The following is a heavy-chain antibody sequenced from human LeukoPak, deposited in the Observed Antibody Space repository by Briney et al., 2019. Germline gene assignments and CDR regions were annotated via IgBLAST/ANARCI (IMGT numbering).Heavy chain of an antibody. J-gene: IGHJ4*02. D-gene: IGHD6-19*01. Sequence: GASVKVSCKASGGTFSSYAISWVRQAPGQGLEWMGGIIPIFGTANYAQKFQGRVTITADKSTSTAYMGLSSLRSEDTAVYYCARVLPGIAVAGKWGGFDYWGQGTLVTVS. CDR1: GGTFSSYA. CDR3: ARVLPGIAVAGKWGGFDY. V-gene: IGHV1-69*06. CDR2: IIPIFGTA.